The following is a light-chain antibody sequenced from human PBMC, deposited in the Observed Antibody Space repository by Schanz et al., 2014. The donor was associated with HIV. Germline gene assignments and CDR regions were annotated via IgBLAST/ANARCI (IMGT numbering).Light chain of an antibody. CDR1: QSVNNN. J-gene: IGKJ2*01. CDR2: GAS. CDR3: QQYGSSPYT. Sequence: EIVLTQSPGRLSLSPGERATLSCRASQSVNNNLAWYQQKSGQPPRLLIYGASTRATGIPARFSGSGSGTEFTLTISSLQSEDFAVYYCQQYGSSPYTFGQGTKLEIK. V-gene: IGKV3D-15*02.